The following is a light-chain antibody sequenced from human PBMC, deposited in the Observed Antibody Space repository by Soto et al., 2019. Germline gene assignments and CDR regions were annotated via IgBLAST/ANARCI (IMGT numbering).Light chain of an antibody. CDR3: SSSTNTNTLVI. CDR1: SGDIGRYKF. CDR2: EGT. V-gene: IGLV2-14*01. Sequence: QSSLTQPASVSGSPGRAVTISCTGTSGDIGRYKFVSWFQQHPGKAPKLLIFEGTNRPSGVSHRFSGSKSGNTASLTISGLQAEDEAMYFCSSSTNTNTLVIFGGGTKVTVL. J-gene: IGLJ2*01.